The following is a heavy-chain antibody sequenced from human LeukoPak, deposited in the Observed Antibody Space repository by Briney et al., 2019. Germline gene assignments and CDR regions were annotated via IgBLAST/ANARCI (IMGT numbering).Heavy chain of an antibody. Sequence: SETLSLTCTVSGGSISSGGYYWSWIRQHPGKGLEWIGYIYYSGSTYYNPSLKSRVTISVGTSKNQFSLKLSSVTAADTAVYYCARLSHCSSASCYTSYFDSWGQGTLVTVSS. CDR3: ARLSHCSSASCYTSYFDS. V-gene: IGHV4-31*03. J-gene: IGHJ4*02. D-gene: IGHD2-2*02. CDR2: IYYSGST. CDR1: GGSISSGGYY.